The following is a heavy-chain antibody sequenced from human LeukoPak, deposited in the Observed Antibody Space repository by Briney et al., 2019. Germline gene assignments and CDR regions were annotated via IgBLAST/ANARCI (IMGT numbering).Heavy chain of an antibody. CDR2: IKEDGSEK. CDR3: AKIGYNYAYDY. V-gene: IGHV3-7*05. CDR1: GFTFSRYA. Sequence: GGSLRLSCAASGFTFSRYAMSWVRQAPGKGLEWVANIKEDGSEKYYVDSVKGRLTNSRDNAKNSLYLQMNSLKAEDTAMYYCAKIGYNYAYDYLGQGSLVTVSS. J-gene: IGHJ4*02. D-gene: IGHD5-18*01.